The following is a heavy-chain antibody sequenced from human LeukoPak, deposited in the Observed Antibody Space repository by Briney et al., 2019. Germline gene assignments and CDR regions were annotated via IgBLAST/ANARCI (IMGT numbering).Heavy chain of an antibody. D-gene: IGHD3-9*01. Sequence: SGGSLRLSCAASGFTFSSYWMHWVRQAPGKGLVWVSRINSDGSSTSYADSVKGRFTISRDNAKNSLYLQMNSLRAEDTAVYYCARVHYDILTGLSYYFDYWGQGTLVTVSS. CDR3: ARVHYDILTGLSYYFDY. CDR1: GFTFSSYW. V-gene: IGHV3-74*01. J-gene: IGHJ4*02. CDR2: INSDGSST.